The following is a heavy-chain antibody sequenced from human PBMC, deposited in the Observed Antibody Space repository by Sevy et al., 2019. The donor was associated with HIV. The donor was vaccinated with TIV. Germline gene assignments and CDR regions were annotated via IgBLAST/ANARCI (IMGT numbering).Heavy chain of an antibody. CDR1: GFTFSSFF. J-gene: IGHJ6*02. CDR2: IKQDGSGK. V-gene: IGHV3-7*01. CDR3: ARDLTAPYYYYGMDV. Sequence: GGSLRLSCAASGFTFSSFFMSWVRQAPGKGLEWVANIKQDGSGKYYLDSVKGRFTISRDNARNSVYLQMNSLRAEDTGVYYCARDLTAPYYYYGMDVWGQGTMVTVSS. D-gene: IGHD1-20*01.